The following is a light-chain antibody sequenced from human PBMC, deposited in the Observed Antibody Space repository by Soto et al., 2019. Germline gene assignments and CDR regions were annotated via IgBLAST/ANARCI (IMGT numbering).Light chain of an antibody. V-gene: IGLV2-14*01. CDR1: SSDVGGYNY. CDR2: DVS. J-gene: IGLJ2*01. CDR3: SSYTSSDTLL. Sequence: QSALTQPASVSASPGQSITISCTGTSSDVGGYNYVSWYQQHPGKAPKLIIYDVSYRPSGVSTRFSGSKSGNTASLTISGLQAEDEADYYCSSYTSSDTLLFGGGTQLTVL.